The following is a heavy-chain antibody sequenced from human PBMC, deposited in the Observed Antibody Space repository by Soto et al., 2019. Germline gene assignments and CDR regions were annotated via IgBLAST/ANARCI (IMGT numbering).Heavy chain of an antibody. D-gene: IGHD3-22*01. Sequence: GGSLRLSCAASGFTFTNAWMSWVRQAPGKGLEWVGRIKSKTDGGTTDYAAPVKGRFTISRDDSKNTLYLQMNSLKTEDTAVYYCTTDRYYSSGYMSAAFDRWGQGTMVTVSS. J-gene: IGHJ3*02. CDR2: IKSKTDGGTT. CDR1: GFTFTNAW. CDR3: TTDRYYSSGYMSAAFDR. V-gene: IGHV3-15*01.